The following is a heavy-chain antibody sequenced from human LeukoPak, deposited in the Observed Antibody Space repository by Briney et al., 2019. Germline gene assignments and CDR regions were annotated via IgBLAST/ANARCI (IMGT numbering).Heavy chain of an antibody. Sequence: PGGSLRLSCAASGFTFSSCAMNWVRQAPGKGLKWVSGISENGAITHYADSVKGRFTISRDNSKTTVFLQMNSLRAEDTAVYYCAVSVRFERVWHYFNNWGQGTQVTVSS. CDR3: AVSVRFERVWHYFNN. D-gene: IGHD3-9*01. J-gene: IGHJ4*02. CDR2: ISENGAIT. V-gene: IGHV3-23*01. CDR1: GFTFSSCA.